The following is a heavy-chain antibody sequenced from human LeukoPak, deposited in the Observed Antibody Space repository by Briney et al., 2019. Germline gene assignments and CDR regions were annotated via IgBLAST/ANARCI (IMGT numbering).Heavy chain of an antibody. V-gene: IGHV1-46*01. CDR1: GYTFTSYY. D-gene: IGHD6-19*01. CDR3: ARTSYSSGGIKVRYFDL. J-gene: IGHJ2*01. Sequence: ASVKVSFKASGYTFTSYYMHWVGQAPGQGLEWMGIINPSGGSISYAQKFQGRATMAWDTSTSTVYMELSRLRSKAASVYYCARTSYSSGGIKVRYFDLWGRGTLVTVSS. CDR2: INPSGGSI.